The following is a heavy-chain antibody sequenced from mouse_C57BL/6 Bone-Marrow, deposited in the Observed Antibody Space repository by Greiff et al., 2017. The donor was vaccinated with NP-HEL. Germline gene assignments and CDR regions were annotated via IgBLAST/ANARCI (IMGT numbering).Heavy chain of an antibody. CDR3: ARRAGGYYDAMDY. J-gene: IGHJ4*01. V-gene: IGHV5-6*01. CDR2: ISSGGSYT. Sequence: EVQRVESGGDLVKPGGSLKLSCAASGFTFSSYGMSWVRQTPAKRLEWVATISSGGSYTYYPDSVKGRFTISRANAKNTLYLQMSSLKSEDTAMYYCARRAGGYYDAMDYWGQGTSVTVSS. D-gene: IGHD2-2*01. CDR1: GFTFSSYG.